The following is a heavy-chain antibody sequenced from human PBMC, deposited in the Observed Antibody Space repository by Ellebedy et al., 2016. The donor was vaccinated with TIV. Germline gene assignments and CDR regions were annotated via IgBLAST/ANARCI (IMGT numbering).Heavy chain of an antibody. CDR3: ARTDPWQPIDD. Sequence: MPSETLSLTCSVSGGSVSSTRYYWAWIRQPPGKGLEYIGSVYYSGSPYYNPSFKSRVTLSADTSKNQFSLNQRTVTAADTAVYYCARTDPWQPIDDWGQGILVSVSS. CDR1: GGSVSSTRYY. J-gene: IGHJ4*02. V-gene: IGHV4-39*01. D-gene: IGHD2-21*02. CDR2: VYYSGSP.